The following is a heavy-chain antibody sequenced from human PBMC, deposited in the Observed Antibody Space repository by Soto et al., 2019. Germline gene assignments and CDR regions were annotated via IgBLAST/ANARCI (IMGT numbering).Heavy chain of an antibody. CDR1: GYTFIEFG. Sequence: ASVKVSCKASGYTFIEFGIHWLRHAPEKGPEWMGWINAALHDKKYSEKLQGRLTLTWDTYASTAYMELSRLRSEDTAVYYCARDSRLYTGSYHPYCGQGTQVTVYS. D-gene: IGHD5-12*01. J-gene: IGHJ4*02. CDR3: ARDSRLYTGSYHPY. V-gene: IGHV1-3*01. CDR2: INAALHDK.